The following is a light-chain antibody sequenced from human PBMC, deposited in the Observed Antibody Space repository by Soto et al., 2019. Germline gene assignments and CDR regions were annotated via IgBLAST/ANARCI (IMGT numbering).Light chain of an antibody. V-gene: IGLV2-8*01. Sequence: QPALTQPPSASGSPGQSVTISCTGTSSDVGGYNYVSWYQQHPGKAPKLMIYEVSKWPSGVPDRFSGSKSGNTASLTVSGLQAEDEADYYCSSYAGSNNWNFGTGTKLTVL. CDR2: EVS. CDR3: SSYAGSNNWN. J-gene: IGLJ1*01. CDR1: SSDVGGYNY.